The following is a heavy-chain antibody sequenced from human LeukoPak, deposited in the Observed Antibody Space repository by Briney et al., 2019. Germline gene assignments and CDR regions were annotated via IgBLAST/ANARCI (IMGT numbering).Heavy chain of an antibody. CDR2: INHSGIT. V-gene: IGHV4-34*01. CDR1: GGSFSGYY. CDR3: ARGALGYCSSSSCYAAFDI. D-gene: IGHD2-2*01. J-gene: IGHJ3*02. Sequence: ASETLSLTCAVYGGSFSGYYWRWIRQPPGKGLEWIGEINHSGITNYNPSLKSRVTMSVDTSKNQFSLKLNSVTAADTAVYYCARGALGYCSSSSCYAAFDIWGQGTRVTVSS.